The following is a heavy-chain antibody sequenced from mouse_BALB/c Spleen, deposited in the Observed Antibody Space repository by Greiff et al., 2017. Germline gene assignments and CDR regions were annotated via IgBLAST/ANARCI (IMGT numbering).Heavy chain of an antibody. CDR1: GYSITSGYS. D-gene: IGHD1-1*01. V-gene: IGHV3-1*02. CDR2: IHYSGST. Sequence: ESGPDLVKPSQSLSLTCTVTGYSITSGYSCHWIRQFPGNKLEWMGYIHYSGSTNYNPSLKSRISITRDTSKNQFFLQLNSVTTEDTATYYCARGNYYGSSYDYFDYWGQGTTLTVSS. CDR3: ARGNYYGSSYDYFDY. J-gene: IGHJ2*01.